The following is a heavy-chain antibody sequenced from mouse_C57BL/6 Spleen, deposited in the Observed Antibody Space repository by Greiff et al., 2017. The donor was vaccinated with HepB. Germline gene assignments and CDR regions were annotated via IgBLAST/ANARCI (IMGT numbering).Heavy chain of an antibody. CDR3: ARTTDLLLRGMDY. CDR1: GYTFTDYY. D-gene: IGHD1-1*01. J-gene: IGHJ4*01. CDR2: IYPGSGNT. Sequence: QVQLQQSGAELVRPGASVKLSCKASGYTFTDYYINWVKQRPGQGLEWIARIYPGSGNTYYNEKFKGKATLTAEKSSSTAYMQLSSLTSEDSAVYFCARTTDLLLRGMDYWGQGTSVTVSS. V-gene: IGHV1-76*01.